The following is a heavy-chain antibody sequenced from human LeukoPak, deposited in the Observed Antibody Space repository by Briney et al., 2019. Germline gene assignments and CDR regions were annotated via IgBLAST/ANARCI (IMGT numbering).Heavy chain of an antibody. CDR1: GGTFSSYA. Sequence: SVKVSCKASGGTFSSYAISWVRQAPGQGLEWMGGIIPIFGTANYAQKFQGRVTITADKSTSTAYMELSSLRSEDTAVYYCARDWHSSSSQTHYYYYYMDVWGKGTTVTVSS. CDR2: IIPIFGTA. CDR3: ARDWHSSSSQTHYYYYYMDV. D-gene: IGHD6-6*01. V-gene: IGHV1-69*06. J-gene: IGHJ6*03.